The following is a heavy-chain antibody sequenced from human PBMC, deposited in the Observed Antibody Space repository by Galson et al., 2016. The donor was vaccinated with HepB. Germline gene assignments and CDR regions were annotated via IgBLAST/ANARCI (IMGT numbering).Heavy chain of an antibody. V-gene: IGHV3-33*01. J-gene: IGHJ3*02. CDR3: ARPWPHGYCGGHCSENAFDI. CDR1: GFTFSSFG. D-gene: IGHD2-21*02. CDR2: IWHDGSNK. Sequence: SLRLSCAASGFTFSSFGMHWVRQAPGKGLEWVAVIWHDGSNKFYTDSVKGRFTISRDNSKNTLYLQMNGLRAEDTAVYYCARPWPHGYCGGHCSENAFDIWGQGTMVTVSS.